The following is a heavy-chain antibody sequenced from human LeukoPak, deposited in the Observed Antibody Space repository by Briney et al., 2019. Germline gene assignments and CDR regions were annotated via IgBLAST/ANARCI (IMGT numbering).Heavy chain of an antibody. CDR2: ISAYSGNT. Sequence: ASVKVSCKASGYTFTSYGISWVQQAPGQGLEWMGWISAYSGNTNYAQKLQGRVTMTTDTSTSTAYMELRSLRSDDTAAYYCARVTGYENREYFDYWGQGTLVTVSS. V-gene: IGHV1-18*01. D-gene: IGHD2/OR15-2a*01. J-gene: IGHJ4*02. CDR1: GYTFTSYG. CDR3: ARVTGYENREYFDY.